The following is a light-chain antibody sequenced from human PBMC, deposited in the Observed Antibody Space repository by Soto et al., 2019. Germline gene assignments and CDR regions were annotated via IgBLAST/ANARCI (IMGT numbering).Light chain of an antibody. CDR2: RAS. J-gene: IGKJ1*01. V-gene: IGKV2-30*01. CDR3: RPGTTCPPT. CDR1: QSLVYSDGIAY. Sequence: DVVMTQAPLSLPFILGPPASSSCWSSQSLVYSDGIAYLNWCHQRPGQSPRRLIYRASNRDSGAPHIFSGSGPVTDVALKISRVEAEDVCVHYCRPGTTCPPTSGPETKVEAK.